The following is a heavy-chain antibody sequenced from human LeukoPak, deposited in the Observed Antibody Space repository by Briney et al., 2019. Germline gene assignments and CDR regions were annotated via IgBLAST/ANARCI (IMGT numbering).Heavy chain of an antibody. Sequence: PGGSLRLSCAASGFTFSSYAMHWVRQAPGKGLEWVSSISRGGNSIYYADSVRGRFTISRDNAKNSLFLQMNSLRADDTALYSCARDQYLDCRGQGTLVTVSS. CDR2: ISRGGNSI. J-gene: IGHJ4*02. CDR1: GFTFSSYA. V-gene: IGHV3-21*04. CDR3: ARDQYLDC.